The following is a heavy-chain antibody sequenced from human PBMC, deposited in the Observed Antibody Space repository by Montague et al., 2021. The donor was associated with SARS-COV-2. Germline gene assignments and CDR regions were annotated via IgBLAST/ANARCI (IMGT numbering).Heavy chain of an antibody. V-gene: IGHV4-61*01. J-gene: IGHJ6*02. D-gene: IGHD3-3*01. CDR2: IYYSGST. CDR1: GGSVSSGSYY. CDR3: ARDPWHITIFGVVTRYGMDV. Sequence: SETLSLTCTVSGGSVSSGSYYWSWIRQPPGKGLEWIGYIYYSGSTXYNPSLKSRVTISVDTSKNQFSLKLSSVTAADTAVYYCARDPWHITIFGVVTRYGMDVWDQGTTVTVSS.